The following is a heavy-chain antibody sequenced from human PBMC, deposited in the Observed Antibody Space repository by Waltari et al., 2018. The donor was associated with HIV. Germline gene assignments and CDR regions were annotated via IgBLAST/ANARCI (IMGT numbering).Heavy chain of an antibody. Sequence: QVQLVESGGGVVQPGRSLRLSCAASGFPFSDYGRHWVRQAPGKGLEWVATTSFDGGNTYYADSVKGRFTISRDNSKNTLYLQMNSLRPDDTAVFYCAKDRLRGSSSSFDYWGHGTLVTVSS. CDR1: GFPFSDYG. J-gene: IGHJ4*01. CDR2: TSFDGGNT. CDR3: AKDRLRGSSSSFDY. D-gene: IGHD2-15*01. V-gene: IGHV3-30*18.